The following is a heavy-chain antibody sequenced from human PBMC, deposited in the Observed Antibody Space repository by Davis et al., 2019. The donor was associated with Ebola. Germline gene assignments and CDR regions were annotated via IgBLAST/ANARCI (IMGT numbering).Heavy chain of an antibody. J-gene: IGHJ4*02. CDR2: ISSSGSTI. CDR1: GFTFSDYY. V-gene: IGHV3-11*04. CDR3: ARLKYYYDSSGVGY. D-gene: IGHD3-22*01. Sequence: PGGSLRLSCAASGFTFSDYYMSWIRQAPGKGLEWVSYISSSGSTIYYADSVKGRFTISRDNSKNTLYLQMNSLRAEDTAVYYCARLKYYYDSSGVGYWGQGTLVTVSS.